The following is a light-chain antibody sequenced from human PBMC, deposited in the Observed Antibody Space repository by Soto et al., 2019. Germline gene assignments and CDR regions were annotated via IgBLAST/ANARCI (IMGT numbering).Light chain of an antibody. CDR1: SSDVGGYNY. CDR2: DVS. V-gene: IGLV2-14*03. Sequence: QSVLTQPASVSGSPGQSITISCTGTSSDVGGYNYVSWCQQHPGKAPKLMIYDVSNRPSGVSNRFSGSKSGNTASLTISGLQAEDEADYYCSSYTSSSLHVFGTGTKLTVL. J-gene: IGLJ1*01. CDR3: SSYTSSSLHV.